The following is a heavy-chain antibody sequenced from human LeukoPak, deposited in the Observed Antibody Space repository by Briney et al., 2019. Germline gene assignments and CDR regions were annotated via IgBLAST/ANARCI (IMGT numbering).Heavy chain of an antibody. Sequence: GGSLRLSCAASGFTLSNYAMHWVRQAPGKGLEWVAVISYDGSNKYYADSVKGRFTISRENAKNSLYLQMNSLRAGDTAVYYCARARPWSAGMDVWGKGTTVTVSS. CDR2: ISYDGSNK. CDR1: GFTLSNYA. V-gene: IGHV3-30*14. CDR3: ARARPWSAGMDV. J-gene: IGHJ6*04.